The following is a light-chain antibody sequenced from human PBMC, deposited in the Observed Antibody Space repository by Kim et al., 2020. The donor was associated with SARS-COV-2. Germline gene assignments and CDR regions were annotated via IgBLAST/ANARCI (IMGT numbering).Light chain of an antibody. CDR2: GAS. Sequence: ACVAKRISQTCRASQGISEYLAWYQQRPGKVPKLLIYGASVLQSGAPSRFSGSGSGTVFTLTISRLQPEDVGTYYCQKYDSAPRTFGQGTKVDIK. J-gene: IGKJ1*01. CDR3: QKYDSAPRT. CDR1: QGISEY. V-gene: IGKV1-27*01.